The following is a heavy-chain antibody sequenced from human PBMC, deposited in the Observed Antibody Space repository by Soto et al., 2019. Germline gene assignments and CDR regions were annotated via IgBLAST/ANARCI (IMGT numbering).Heavy chain of an antibody. CDR1: GFTFSSYG. Sequence: QVQLVESGGGVVQPGRSLRLPCAASGFTFSSYGMHWVRQAPGKGLEWVAVISYDGSNKYYADSVKGRFTISRDNSKNTLYLQINSLRAEDTAVYYCAKLVSPSDYGDFGDFWGQGTLLTVSS. CDR2: ISYDGSNK. V-gene: IGHV3-30*18. CDR3: AKLVSPSDYGDFGDF. D-gene: IGHD4-17*01. J-gene: IGHJ4*02.